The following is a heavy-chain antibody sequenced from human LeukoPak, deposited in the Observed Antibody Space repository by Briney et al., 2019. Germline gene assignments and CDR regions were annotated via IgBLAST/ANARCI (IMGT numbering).Heavy chain of an antibody. J-gene: IGHJ4*02. CDR3: ARGTIYRYYGSGSYCFDY. Sequence: SETLSLTCTVSGGSISSYYWSWIRQPPGKGLEWIGYIYYSGSTNYNPSLKSRVIISVDTSKNQFSLKLSSVTAADTAVYYCARGTIYRYYGSGSYCFDYWGQGTLVTVSS. V-gene: IGHV4-59*12. CDR1: GGSISSYY. D-gene: IGHD3-10*01. CDR2: IYYSGST.